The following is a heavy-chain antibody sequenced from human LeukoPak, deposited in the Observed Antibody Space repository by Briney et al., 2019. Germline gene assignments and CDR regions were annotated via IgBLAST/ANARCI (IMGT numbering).Heavy chain of an antibody. V-gene: IGHV4-4*07. CDR2: VYSTGST. CDR1: GGSISSYY. Sequence: SETLSLTCTVSGGSISSYYWSWIRQPAGKGLEWIGRVYSTGSTNYNPSLKSRVTMSVDKSKNQLSLKLTSATAADTAVCYCATDQEFYFDYWGQGTLVTVSS. CDR3: ATDQEFYFDY. J-gene: IGHJ4*02.